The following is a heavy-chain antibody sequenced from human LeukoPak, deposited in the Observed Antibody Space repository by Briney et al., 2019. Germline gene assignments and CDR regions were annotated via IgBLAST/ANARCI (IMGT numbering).Heavy chain of an antibody. Sequence: SETLSLTCTVSGGSISSSSYYWGWIRQPPGEGLEWIGSIYYSGSTYYNPSLKSRVTISVDTSKNQFSLKLSSVTAADTAVYYYARHSFGYCSSTSCYMPDYWGQGTLVTVSS. D-gene: IGHD2-2*03. CDR2: IYYSGST. J-gene: IGHJ4*02. CDR1: GGSISSSSYY. CDR3: ARHSFGYCSSTSCYMPDY. V-gene: IGHV4-39*01.